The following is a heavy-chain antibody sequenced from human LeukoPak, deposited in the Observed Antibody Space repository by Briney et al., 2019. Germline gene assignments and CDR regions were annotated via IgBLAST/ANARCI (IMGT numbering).Heavy chain of an antibody. V-gene: IGHV3-21*01. CDR3: AREPEDIVVVVAAHDAFDI. CDR1: GFTFSSYS. CDR2: ISSSSSYI. D-gene: IGHD2-15*01. J-gene: IGHJ3*02. Sequence: GGSLRLSCAASGFTFSSYSMNWVRQAPGKGLEWVSSISSSSSYIYYADSVKGRFTISRDNAKNSLYLQMNSLRAEDTAVYYCAREPEDIVVVVAAHDAFDIWGQGTMVTVSS.